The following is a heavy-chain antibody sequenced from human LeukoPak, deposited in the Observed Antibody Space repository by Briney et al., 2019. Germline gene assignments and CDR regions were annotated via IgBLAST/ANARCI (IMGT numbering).Heavy chain of an antibody. Sequence: PSVTLSLTCGVSGDSVSSTNWRTWIRQPPGKGLEWIEEVHLDERTNFNPCLKSRLTMSVDLSENHVSLKLTYETAADTAIYYCAREGGFYRPLDDPGQGTLVTAAS. CDR3: AREGGFYRPLDD. CDR2: VHLDERT. V-gene: IGHV4-4*02. J-gene: IGHJ4*02. CDR1: GDSVSSTNW. D-gene: IGHD6-25*01.